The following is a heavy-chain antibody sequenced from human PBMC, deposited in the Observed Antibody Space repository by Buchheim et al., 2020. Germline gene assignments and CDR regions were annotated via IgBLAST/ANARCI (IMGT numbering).Heavy chain of an antibody. V-gene: IGHV3-74*01. D-gene: IGHD3-9*01. J-gene: IGHJ4*02. Sequence: EGQLVESGGGLVQPGGSLRLSCSASGLSFSTYWMHWVRQAPGKGLEWVSRTNTDGRDTSYVDSVKGRFTVSRDNARNKLYLQMDSLRAEDTAVYYCAREYYGVLTGYYYDYWGQGT. CDR2: TNTDGRDT. CDR3: AREYYGVLTGYYYDY. CDR1: GLSFSTYW.